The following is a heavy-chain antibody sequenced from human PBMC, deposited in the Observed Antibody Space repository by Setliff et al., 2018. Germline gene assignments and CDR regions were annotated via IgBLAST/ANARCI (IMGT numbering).Heavy chain of an antibody. Sequence: GGSLRLSCAASGFTFSNYWMSWVRQAPGKGLEWVANIKQDGSEKYYVDSVKGRFTISRDNAKTSLYLQMNSLRADDTAVYYCTRDYGFCSGGSCSYYGMDVWGQGTTVTVSS. CDR1: GFTFSNYW. J-gene: IGHJ6*02. CDR3: TRDYGFCSGGSCSYYGMDV. D-gene: IGHD2-15*01. V-gene: IGHV3-7*01. CDR2: IKQDGSEK.